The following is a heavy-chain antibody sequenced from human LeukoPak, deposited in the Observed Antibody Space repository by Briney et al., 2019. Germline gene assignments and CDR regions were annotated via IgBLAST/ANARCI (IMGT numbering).Heavy chain of an antibody. CDR3: ARVSTVPAASYPFDY. Sequence: PSQTLSLTCTVSGGSISSGDYYWSWIRQHPGKGLEWIGYIYYSGSTYYNPSLKSRVTISVDTSKNQFSLKLSSVTAADTAVYYCARVSTVPAASYPFDYWGQGTLVTVSS. D-gene: IGHD2-2*01. J-gene: IGHJ4*02. CDR1: GGSISSGDYY. V-gene: IGHV4-31*03. CDR2: IYYSGST.